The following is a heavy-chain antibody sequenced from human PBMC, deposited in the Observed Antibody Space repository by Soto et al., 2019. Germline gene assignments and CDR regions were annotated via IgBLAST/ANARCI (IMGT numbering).Heavy chain of an antibody. CDR1: GFTFSSYW. Sequence: EVQLVESGGGLVKPGGSLRLSCAASGFTFSSYWMHWVRQAPGKGLVWVSRINSDGSSTSYADSVKGRFTISRDNAKNTLYLQMNSLRAEDTAVYYCARDMLELRTYYYYYMDVWGKGTTVTVSS. CDR3: ARDMLELRTYYYYYMDV. J-gene: IGHJ6*03. V-gene: IGHV3-74*01. CDR2: INSDGSST. D-gene: IGHD1-7*01.